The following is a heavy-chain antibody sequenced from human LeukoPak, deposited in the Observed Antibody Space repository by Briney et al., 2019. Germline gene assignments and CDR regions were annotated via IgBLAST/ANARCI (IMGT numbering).Heavy chain of an antibody. D-gene: IGHD6-13*01. J-gene: IGHJ4*02. CDR3: ARVEPGYSSSWYGVDY. Sequence: GGSLRLSCAASGFTFSSYEMNWVRQAPGKGLEWVSYISSSGSTIYYADSVKGRFTISRDNAKNSLYLQMNSLRAEDTAVYYCARVEPGYSSSWYGVDYWGQATLVTVSS. CDR2: ISSSGSTI. V-gene: IGHV3-48*03. CDR1: GFTFSSYE.